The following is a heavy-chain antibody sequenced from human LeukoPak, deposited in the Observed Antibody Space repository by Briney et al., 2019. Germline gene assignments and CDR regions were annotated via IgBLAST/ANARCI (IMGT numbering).Heavy chain of an antibody. CDR3: ARDLSKGYSDAFDI. Sequence: GGSLRLSCAASGFSVSTNYMSWVRQAPGKGLEWVSIMYTGGSTYYADSVEGRFTISRDNSKNALYLQMNSLRAEDTAVYYCARDLSKGYSDAFDIWGQGTMATVSS. CDR2: MYTGGST. J-gene: IGHJ3*02. CDR1: GFSVSTNY. V-gene: IGHV3-66*01. D-gene: IGHD2-15*01.